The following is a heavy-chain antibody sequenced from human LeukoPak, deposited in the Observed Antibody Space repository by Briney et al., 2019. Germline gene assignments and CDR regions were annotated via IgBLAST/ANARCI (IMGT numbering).Heavy chain of an antibody. CDR3: TRDRLGYNYRTNWFDP. V-gene: IGHV3-49*03. CDR1: GFTFGDYA. D-gene: IGHD5-18*01. Sequence: GSLRLSCTASGFTFGDYAMSWFRQAPGKGLEWVGFIRSKAYGGTTEYAASVKGRFTISRDDSKSIAYLQMNSLKTEDTAVYSCTRDRLGYNYRTNWFDPWGQGTLVTVSS. J-gene: IGHJ5*02. CDR2: IRSKAYGGTT.